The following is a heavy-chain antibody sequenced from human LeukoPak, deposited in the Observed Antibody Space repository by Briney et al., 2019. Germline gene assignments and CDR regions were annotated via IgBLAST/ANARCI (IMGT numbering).Heavy chain of an antibody. Sequence: SETLSLTCAVYGGSFSGYYWSWIRQPPGKGLEWIGEINHSGSINYNPSLKSRVTISVDTSKNQSSLKLSSVTAADTAVYYCASRDTATGLDWGQGTLVTVSS. CDR1: GGSFSGYY. D-gene: IGHD5-18*01. CDR2: INHSGSI. CDR3: ASRDTATGLD. V-gene: IGHV4-34*01. J-gene: IGHJ4*02.